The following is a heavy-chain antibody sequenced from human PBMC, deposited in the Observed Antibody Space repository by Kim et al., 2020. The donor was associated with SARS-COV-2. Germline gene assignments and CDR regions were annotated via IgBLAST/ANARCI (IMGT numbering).Heavy chain of an antibody. CDR3: ARWGNFGGTGLGFDF. D-gene: IGHD2-15*01. CDR1: GDSITSSNW. V-gene: IGHV4-4*02. Sequence: SETLSLTCSVSGDSITSSNWWTWVRQPPGKGLEWVGEIFHSGTTNYNPSVTSGVTMSVDKSKNQFFLNLDSVTAADTAVYFCARWGNFGGTGLGFDFWGQGVLVTVSS. CDR2: IFHSGTT. J-gene: IGHJ4*02.